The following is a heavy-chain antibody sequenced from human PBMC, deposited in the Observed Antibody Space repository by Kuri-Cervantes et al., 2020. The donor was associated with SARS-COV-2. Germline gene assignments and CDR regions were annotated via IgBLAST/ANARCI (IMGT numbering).Heavy chain of an antibody. CDR2: INHSGST. V-gene: IGHV4-34*01. CDR1: GGSFSGYY. Sequence: QTLSLTCAVHGGSFSGYYWSWIRQPPGKGLEWIGEINHSGSTNYNPSLKSRITISVDTSKNQFSLKLSSVTAADTAVYYCAAKECHKQKRTSCYKDYWGQGTLVTVSS. J-gene: IGHJ4*02. D-gene: IGHD2-2*01. CDR3: AAKECHKQKRTSCYKDY.